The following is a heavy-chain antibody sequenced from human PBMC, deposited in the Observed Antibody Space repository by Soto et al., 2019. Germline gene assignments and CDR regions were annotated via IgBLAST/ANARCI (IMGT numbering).Heavy chain of an antibody. CDR2: IYYSGST. D-gene: IGHD6-13*01. V-gene: IGHV4-30-4*01. Sequence: SETLSLTCTVSGGSISSGDYYWSWIRQPPGKGLEWIGYIYYSGSTYYNPSLKSRVTISVDTSKNQFSLKLSSVTAADTAVYYCARSPLEEQQLENDYWGQGTLVTVSS. CDR3: ARSPLEEQQLENDY. CDR1: GGSISSGDYY. J-gene: IGHJ4*02.